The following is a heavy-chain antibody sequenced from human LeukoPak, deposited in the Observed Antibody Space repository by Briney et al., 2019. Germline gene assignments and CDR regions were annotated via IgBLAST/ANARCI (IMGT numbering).Heavy chain of an antibody. CDR3: AKGGYYDSGGPMGDY. J-gene: IGHJ4*02. CDR1: GFTFNSYG. D-gene: IGHD3-22*01. V-gene: IGHV3-30*02. Sequence: GGSLRLSCAASGFTFNSYGMHWVRQAPGKGLEWVAFIRYDGRIKYYADSVKGRFTISRDNSKNKLYLQMNSLIAEDTGVYCCAKGGYYDSGGPMGDYWGQGTLVTVSS. CDR2: IRYDGRIK.